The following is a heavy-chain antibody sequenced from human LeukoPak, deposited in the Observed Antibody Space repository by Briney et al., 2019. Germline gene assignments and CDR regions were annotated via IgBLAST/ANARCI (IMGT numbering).Heavy chain of an antibody. J-gene: IGHJ4*02. V-gene: IGHV1-2*02. CDR3: ARAYGSASSHHPDY. CDR1: GYTFTAYY. CDR2: INPNSGGT. Sequence: GASVKVSCKASGYTFTAYYMHWVRQAPGQRLEWLGWINPNSGGTNSSQKFQDRVTLTRDTSITTAYMELCSLRSDDTAVYYCARAYGSASSHHPDYWGQGTLVTVSS. D-gene: IGHD3-10*01.